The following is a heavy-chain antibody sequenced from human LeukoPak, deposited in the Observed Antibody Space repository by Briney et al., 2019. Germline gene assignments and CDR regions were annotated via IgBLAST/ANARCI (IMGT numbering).Heavy chain of an antibody. CDR1: GGSFSGYY. V-gene: IGHV4-34*01. CDR2: INHSGST. D-gene: IGHD3-16*01. J-gene: IGHJ4*02. CDR3: ARRGGMGVYY. Sequence: SETLSLTCAVYGGSFSGYYWSWIRQPPGKGLEWIGEINHSGSTNYNPSLKSRVTISVDTSKNQFSLKLSSVTAADTAVYYCARRGGMGVYYWGQGTLVTVSS.